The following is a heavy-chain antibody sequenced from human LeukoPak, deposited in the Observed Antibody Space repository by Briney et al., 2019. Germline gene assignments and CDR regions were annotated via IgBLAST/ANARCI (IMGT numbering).Heavy chain of an antibody. CDR2: IAVTPDGPAT. CDR1: GFTFNLAW. Sequence: PGGSLRLSCAASGFTFNLAWMSWVRQTPGKGLQWVARIAVTPDGPATDYATPVRGRSFISRDDSRNMVYLEMSSLSTDDTAVYYCVWSSTWNRRFYLDQWGQGTLVTVSS. J-gene: IGHJ4*02. V-gene: IGHV3-15*04. CDR3: VWSSTWNRRFYLDQ. D-gene: IGHD6-6*01.